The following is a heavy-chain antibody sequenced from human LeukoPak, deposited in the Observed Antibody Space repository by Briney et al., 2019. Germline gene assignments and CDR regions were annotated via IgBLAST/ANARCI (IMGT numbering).Heavy chain of an antibody. D-gene: IGHD3-3*01. Sequence: SETLSLTCTVSGGSISSSSDYWGWIRQPPGEGLEWIGRIYYSGSTYYNPSLKSRVTISVDTSKNPYSLKLSSVTDADTAVYYCARHDFGHYDFWSGYYIDYWGQGTLVTVSS. CDR1: GGSISSSSDY. CDR3: ARHDFGHYDFWSGYYIDY. CDR2: IYYSGST. V-gene: IGHV4-39*01. J-gene: IGHJ4*02.